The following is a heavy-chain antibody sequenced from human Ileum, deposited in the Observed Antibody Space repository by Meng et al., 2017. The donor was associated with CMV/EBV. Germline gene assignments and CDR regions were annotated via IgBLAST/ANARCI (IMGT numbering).Heavy chain of an antibody. J-gene: IGHJ5*02. CDR2: IIPIFGTA. Sequence: TLSSYAISWVRQAPGQGLEWMGGIIPIFGTANYAQKFQGRVMITTDESTSTAYMELSSLRSEDTAVYYCARELDITIFGVVSVWFDPWGQGTLVTVSS. V-gene: IGHV1-69*05. CDR1: TLSSYA. D-gene: IGHD3-3*01. CDR3: ARELDITIFGVVSVWFDP.